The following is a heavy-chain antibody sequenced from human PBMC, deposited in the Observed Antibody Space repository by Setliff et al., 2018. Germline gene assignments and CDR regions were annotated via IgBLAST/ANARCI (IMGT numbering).Heavy chain of an antibody. CDR2: IYYRGST. Sequence: PSETLSLTCTVSGGSISSSSYYWGWIRQPPGKGLEWIGSIYYRGSTYYNPSLKSRVTISVDTPKNQFSLNLSSVTAADTAVYYCARAFTYYNFWSGYGYGMDVWGQGTTVTVSS. D-gene: IGHD3-3*01. CDR3: ARAFTYYNFWSGYGYGMDV. CDR1: GGSISSSSYY. J-gene: IGHJ6*02. V-gene: IGHV4-39*07.